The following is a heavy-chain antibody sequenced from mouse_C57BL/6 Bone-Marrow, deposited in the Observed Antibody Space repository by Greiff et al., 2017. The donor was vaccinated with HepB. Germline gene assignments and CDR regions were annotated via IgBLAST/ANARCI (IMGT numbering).Heavy chain of an antibody. J-gene: IGHJ3*01. CDR2: IWGVGST. Sequence: VMLVESGPGLVAPSQSLSITCTVSGFSLTSYGVDWVRQSPGKGLEWLGVIWGVGSTNYNSALKSRLSISKDNSKSQVFLKMNSLQTDDTAMYYCASARYYYGSSWFAYWGQGTLVTVSA. D-gene: IGHD1-1*01. V-gene: IGHV2-6*01. CDR3: ASARYYYGSSWFAY. CDR1: GFSLTSYG.